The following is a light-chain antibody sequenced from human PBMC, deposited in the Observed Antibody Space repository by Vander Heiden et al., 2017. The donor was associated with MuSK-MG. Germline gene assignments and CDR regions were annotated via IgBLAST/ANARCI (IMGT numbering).Light chain of an antibody. CDR2: QDS. V-gene: IGLV3-1*01. CDR1: NLGGKF. Sequence: SSELTQAPSVSVAPGQTASISCSGDNLGGKFVFWYQQRPGHPPLLVIYQDSKRPAGIPDRFSCSNSGDIATLTISGTQAVDDGFYFCQTWDTDSAIFGGGTRLIVL. J-gene: IGLJ2*01. CDR3: QTWDTDSAI.